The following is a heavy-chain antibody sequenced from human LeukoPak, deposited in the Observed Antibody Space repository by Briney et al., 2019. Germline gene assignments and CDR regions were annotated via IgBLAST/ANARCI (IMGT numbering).Heavy chain of an antibody. CDR3: ASPGATTARAAFDI. Sequence: SETLSLTCTVSGGSISSSSYYWGWIRQPPGKGLEWLGSIYYSGSTYYNPSLKSRVTISVDTSKNQFSLKLSSVTAADTAVYYCASPGATTARAAFDIWGQGTMVTVSS. J-gene: IGHJ3*02. V-gene: IGHV4-39*01. D-gene: IGHD4-17*01. CDR1: GGSISSSSYY. CDR2: IYYSGST.